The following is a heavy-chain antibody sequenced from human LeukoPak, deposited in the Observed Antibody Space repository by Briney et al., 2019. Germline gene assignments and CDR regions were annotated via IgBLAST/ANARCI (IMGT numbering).Heavy chain of an antibody. Sequence: GGSLRLSCAASGFTLSNYGMAWVRQAPGKGLEWASSISNGADNTYYADSLKGRFTISRDNSRNTVDLQMDSLRAEDTALYYCVREAGYCSPTGCSYTNWFDPWGQGTLVTVSS. V-gene: IGHV3-23*01. CDR3: VREAGYCSPTGCSYTNWFDP. CDR2: ISNGADNT. D-gene: IGHD2-2*01. J-gene: IGHJ5*02. CDR1: GFTLSNYG.